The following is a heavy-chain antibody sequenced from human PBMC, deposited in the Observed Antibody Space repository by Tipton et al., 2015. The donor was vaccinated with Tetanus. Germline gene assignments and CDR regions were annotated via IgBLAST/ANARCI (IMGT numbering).Heavy chain of an antibody. CDR3: ASCYGDYYGYGMDV. CDR2: IWYDGSNK. CDR1: GFTFSSYG. D-gene: IGHD4-17*01. J-gene: IGHJ6*02. V-gene: IGHV3-33*01. Sequence: RSLRLSCAASGFTFSSYGMHWVRQAPGKGLEWVAVIWYDGSNKYYADSVKGRFTISRDNSKNTLYLQMNSLRAEDTAVYYCASCYGDYYGYGMDVWGQGTTVTVSS.